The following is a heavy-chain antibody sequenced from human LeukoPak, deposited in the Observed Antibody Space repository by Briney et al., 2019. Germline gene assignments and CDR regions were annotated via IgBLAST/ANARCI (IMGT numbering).Heavy chain of an antibody. CDR3: ARSSHYSFVY. CDR1: GFTFSSYW. V-gene: IGHV3-7*01. D-gene: IGHD3-10*01. Sequence: PGGSLRLSCAASGFTFSSYWRRWARQAPGKGLEWVANIKQDGSEKYYVDSVKGRFTISRDNAKNSLYLQMNSLRAEDTAVYFCARSSHYSFVYWGQGTLVTVSS. J-gene: IGHJ4*02. CDR2: IKQDGSEK.